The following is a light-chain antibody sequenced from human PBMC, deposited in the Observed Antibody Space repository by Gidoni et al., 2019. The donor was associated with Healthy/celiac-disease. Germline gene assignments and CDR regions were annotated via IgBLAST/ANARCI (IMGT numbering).Light chain of an antibody. J-gene: IGKJ5*01. V-gene: IGKV1-9*01. CDR3: QQLNSYPGAT. Sequence: DIQLTQSPSFLSASVGDRVTITCRASQGISSYLAWYQQKPGKPPKLLIYAASTLQSGVPSRFSGSGSGTEFTLTISSLQPEDFATYYCQQLNSYPGATFGQGTRLEIK. CDR2: AAS. CDR1: QGISSY.